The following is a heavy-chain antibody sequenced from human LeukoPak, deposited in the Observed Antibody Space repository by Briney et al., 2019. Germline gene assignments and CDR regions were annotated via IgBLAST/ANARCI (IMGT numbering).Heavy chain of an antibody. CDR2: ISGSGGST. V-gene: IGHV3-23*01. CDR1: GFTFSSYA. D-gene: IGHD2-2*01. Sequence: GGSLRLSCAASGFTFSSYAMSWVRQAPGKGLEWVSAISGSGGSTYYADSVKGRFIISRDNSKNTLYLQMNNLRAEDTAVYYCAKHWSYCSTTSCFFNYYYYYMDVWGKGTTVTVSS. J-gene: IGHJ6*03. CDR3: AKHWSYCSTTSCFFNYYYYYMDV.